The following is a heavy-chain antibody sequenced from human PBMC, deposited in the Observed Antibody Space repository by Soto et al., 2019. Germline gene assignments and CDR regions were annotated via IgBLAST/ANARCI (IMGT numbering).Heavy chain of an antibody. J-gene: IGHJ5*02. D-gene: IGHD6-25*01. CDR2: IIPGGGV. CDR3: ARGARAAFVS. Sequence: QVQLQQWGAGLLKPSQTLSLTCAVYGGSFSTYSWSWIRQSPGKGLEWIGEIIPGGGVNYSPALKSRVSISIYTSKILFSLNLTSVTAADTAVYFCARGARAAFVSWGQGTLVTVSS. CDR1: GGSFSTYS. V-gene: IGHV4-34*02.